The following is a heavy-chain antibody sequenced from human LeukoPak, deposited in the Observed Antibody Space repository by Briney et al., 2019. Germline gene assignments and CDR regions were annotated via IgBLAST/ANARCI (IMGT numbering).Heavy chain of an antibody. CDR1: GGSISSGSYY. V-gene: IGHV4-61*02. J-gene: IGHJ4*02. CDR2: IYTSGST. CDR3: ARRVGYCSGGSCYPTWVEN. Sequence: SETLSLTCAVSGGSISSGSYYWSWIRQPAGKGLEWIGRIYTSGSTNYNPSLKSRVTISVDTSKNQFSLKLSSVTAADTAVYYCARRVGYCSGGSCYPTWVENWGQGTLVTVSS. D-gene: IGHD2-15*01.